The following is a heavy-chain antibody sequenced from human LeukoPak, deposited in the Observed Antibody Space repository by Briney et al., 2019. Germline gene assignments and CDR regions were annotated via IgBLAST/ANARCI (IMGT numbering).Heavy chain of an antibody. J-gene: IGHJ5*02. CDR1: GYTFTSYY. CDR3: ARVGSIAVAGTLRYNWFDP. CDR2: INPSGGST. D-gene: IGHD6-19*01. Sequence: ASVKVSCKASGYTFTSYYMRWVRQAPGQGLEWMGIINPSGGSTSYAQKFQGRVTMTRDTSTSTVYMELSSLRSEDTAVYYCARVGSIAVAGTLRYNWFDPWGQGTLVTVSS. V-gene: IGHV1-46*01.